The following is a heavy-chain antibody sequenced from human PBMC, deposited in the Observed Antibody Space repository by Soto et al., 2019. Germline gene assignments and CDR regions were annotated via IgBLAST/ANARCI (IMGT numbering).Heavy chain of an antibody. CDR3: GRGPGTTPPKYYYYYYGMDV. Sequence: ASVQVSCKASGYTFTGYYMHWVRQAPGQGLEWMGWINPNSGGTNYAQKFQGWVTMTRDTSISTAYLELSRLRSDDTAVYYCGRGPGTTPPKYYYYYYGMDVWGQGTTVTVSS. CDR2: INPNSGGT. J-gene: IGHJ6*02. D-gene: IGHD1-7*01. CDR1: GYTFTGYY. V-gene: IGHV1-2*04.